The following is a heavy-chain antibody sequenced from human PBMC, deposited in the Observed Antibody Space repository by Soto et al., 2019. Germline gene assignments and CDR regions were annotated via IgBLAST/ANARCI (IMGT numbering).Heavy chain of an antibody. CDR1: GGSISSGDYY. J-gene: IGHJ4*02. CDR3: ARMNWNYVLDY. D-gene: IGHD1-7*01. CDR2: IYYSGST. V-gene: IGHV4-30-4*02. Sequence: PSETLSLTCTVSGGSISSGDYYWSWIRQPPGKGLEWIGYIYYSGSTNYNPSLKSRVTISVDTSKNQFSLKLSSVTAADTAVYFCARMNWNYVLDYWGQGTLVTVSS.